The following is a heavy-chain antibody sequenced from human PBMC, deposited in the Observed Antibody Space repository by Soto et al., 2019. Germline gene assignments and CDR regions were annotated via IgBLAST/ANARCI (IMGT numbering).Heavy chain of an antibody. CDR3: ARHGDRDYYHYGMDV. V-gene: IGHV5-10-1*01. CDR2: IDPSDSYT. D-gene: IGHD2-21*01. Sequence: GEALEISCKGSGYSFSSYWISWVRQMPGKGLEWMGRIDPSDSYTNYSPSFQGHVTFSADKSISTASLQWSSLKASDTAMYYCARHGDRDYYHYGMDVWGQGTTVTVSS. J-gene: IGHJ6*02. CDR1: GYSFSSYW.